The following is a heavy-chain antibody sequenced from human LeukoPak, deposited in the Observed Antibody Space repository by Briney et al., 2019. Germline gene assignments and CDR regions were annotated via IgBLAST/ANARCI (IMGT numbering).Heavy chain of an antibody. CDR2: INPHSGGT. CDR1: GYTFTGYY. D-gene: IGHD2-2*01. Sequence: ASVNVSCKASGYTFTGYYMHWVRQAPGQGLEWMGWINPHSGGTNYAQKFQGRVTMTRDTSISTAYMELSRLRSDDTAVYYCARVNCSSTSCYSPGYYYYGMDVWGRGTTVTVSS. J-gene: IGHJ6*02. V-gene: IGHV1-2*02. CDR3: ARVNCSSTSCYSPGYYYYGMDV.